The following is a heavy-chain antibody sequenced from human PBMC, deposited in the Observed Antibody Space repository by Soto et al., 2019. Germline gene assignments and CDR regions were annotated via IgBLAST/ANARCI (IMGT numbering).Heavy chain of an antibody. V-gene: IGHV3-21*01. J-gene: IGHJ3*02. CDR1: GFTFSSYS. CDR3: ARGEGIEGAFDI. CDR2: ISSSSSYI. Sequence: GGSLRLSCAASGFTFSSYSMNWVRQAPGKGLEWVSSISSSSSYIYYADSVKGRFTISRDNAKNSLYLQMNSLRAEDTAVYYCARGEGIEGAFDIWGQGTMVTVSS. D-gene: IGHD1-26*01.